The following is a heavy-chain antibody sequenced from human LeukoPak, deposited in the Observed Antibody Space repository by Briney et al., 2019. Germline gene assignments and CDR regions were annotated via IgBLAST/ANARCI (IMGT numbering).Heavy chain of an antibody. CDR1: GFTFSSYA. CDR3: ARGGYCSGGSCSEAYYYYYGMDV. D-gene: IGHD2-15*01. J-gene: IGHJ6*02. CDR2: ISYDGSNK. V-gene: IGHV3-30-3*01. Sequence: GRSLRLSCAASGFTFSSYAMHWVRQAPGKGLEWVAVISYDGSNKYYADSVKGRFTISRDNSKNTLNLQMNSLRAEDTAVYYCARGGYCSGGSCSEAYYYYYGMDVWGQGTTVTVSS.